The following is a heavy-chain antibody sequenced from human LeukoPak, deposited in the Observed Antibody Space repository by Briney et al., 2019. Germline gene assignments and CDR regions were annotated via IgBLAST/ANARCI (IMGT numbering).Heavy chain of an antibody. CDR3: ARLLYNFGAYMDV. J-gene: IGHJ6*03. Sequence: PVGSLRLSCAASGFTFSSYSMNWLRQAPGKGLEWVSSISSSSSNIYYADSVKGRFTISRDNAKNSLHLQMSSLRAEDTAVYYCARLLYNFGAYMDVWGKGTTVTVSS. V-gene: IGHV3-21*01. CDR1: GFTFSSYS. CDR2: ISSSSSNI. D-gene: IGHD3-3*01.